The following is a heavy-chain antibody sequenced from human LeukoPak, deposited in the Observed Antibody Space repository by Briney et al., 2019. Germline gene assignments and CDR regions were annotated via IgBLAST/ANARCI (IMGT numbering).Heavy chain of an antibody. CDR1: GCSISSYY. Sequence: PSETLSLTCTVSGCSISSYYWSWIRQPPGKGLEWIGYIYYSGSTNYNPSLKSRVTISVDTSKNQFSLKLSSVTAADTAVYYCARAPSLVAYYYYGMDVWGQGTTVTVSS. V-gene: IGHV4-59*01. J-gene: IGHJ6*02. CDR3: ARAPSLVAYYYYGMDV. D-gene: IGHD2-21*01. CDR2: IYYSGST.